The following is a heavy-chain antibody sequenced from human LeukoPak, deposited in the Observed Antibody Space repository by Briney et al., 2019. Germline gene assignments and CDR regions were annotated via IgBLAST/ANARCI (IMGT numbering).Heavy chain of an antibody. CDR3: AIRDNRHYYYYYGMDV. CDR1: GYTFTSYG. J-gene: IGHJ6*02. D-gene: IGHD2/OR15-2a*01. V-gene: IGHV1-18*01. Sequence: ASVKVSCKASGYTFTSYGISWVRQAPGQGLEWMGWISAYNGNTNYAQKLQGRVTMTEDTSTDTAYMELSSLRSEDTAVYYCAIRDNRHYYYYYGMDVWGQGTTVTVSS. CDR2: ISAYNGNT.